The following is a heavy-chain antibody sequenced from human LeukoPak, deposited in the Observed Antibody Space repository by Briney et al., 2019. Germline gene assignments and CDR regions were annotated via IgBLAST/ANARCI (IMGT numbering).Heavy chain of an antibody. Sequence: SETLSLTCTVSGGSISSYYWSWIRQPPGKGLEWIGYIFNSGSTNYNPSLKSRVTISVDTSKNQFSLKLSPVTAADTAVYYCARASGIAAAAPDYWGQGTLVTVAS. CDR1: GGSISSYY. V-gene: IGHV4-59*01. D-gene: IGHD6-13*01. CDR3: ARASGIAAAAPDY. CDR2: IFNSGST. J-gene: IGHJ4*02.